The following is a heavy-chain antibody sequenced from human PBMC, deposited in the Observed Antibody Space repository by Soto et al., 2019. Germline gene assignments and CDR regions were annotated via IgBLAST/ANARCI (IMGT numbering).Heavy chain of an antibody. CDR2: IKSKTDGGTT. D-gene: IGHD3-3*01. CDR3: TTLPSRWSGYGMDV. CDR1: GFTFSNAW. J-gene: IGHJ6*02. V-gene: IGHV3-15*07. Sequence: GGSLRLSYAASGFTFSNAWMNWARQAPGKGLEWVGRIKSKTDGGTTDYAAPVKGRFTISRDDSKNTLYLQMNSLKTEDTAVYYCTTLPSRWSGYGMDVWGQGTTVTVSS.